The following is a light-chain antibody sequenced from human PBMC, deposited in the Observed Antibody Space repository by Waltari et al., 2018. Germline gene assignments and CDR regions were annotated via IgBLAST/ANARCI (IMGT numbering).Light chain of an antibody. CDR3: QQRANWPSLT. Sequence: EIVLTQSPATLSLSPGERATLSCRASQSVNTYLAWYQQKPVQPPRLLIYDASTRATGIPARFSGSGSGTDFTLTISSLEPEDFAVYYCQQRANWPSLTFGGGTKVEIK. CDR1: QSVNTY. J-gene: IGKJ4*01. CDR2: DAS. V-gene: IGKV3-11*01.